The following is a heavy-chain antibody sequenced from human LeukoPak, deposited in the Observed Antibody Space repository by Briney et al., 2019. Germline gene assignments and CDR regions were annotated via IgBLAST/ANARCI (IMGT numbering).Heavy chain of an antibody. CDR2: ITNTPNYI. J-gene: IGHJ4*02. CDR1: GFILNTYT. V-gene: IGHV3-21*01. D-gene: IGHD3-16*01. Sequence: GGSLRLSCAASGFILNTYTITWVRQAPGKGLEWVPSITNTPNYIYYADSVKGRFTISRDNANNSLYLQMDSLRAEDTAVYYCWRDSPYDTSIWGQGTLVTVSS. CDR3: WRDSPYDTSI.